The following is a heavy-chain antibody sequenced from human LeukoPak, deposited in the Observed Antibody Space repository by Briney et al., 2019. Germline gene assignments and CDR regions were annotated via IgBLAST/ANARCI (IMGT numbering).Heavy chain of an antibody. J-gene: IGHJ3*02. CDR2: IYYSGST. V-gene: IGHV4-59*01. CDR3: ARDLYGFDAFDI. D-gene: IGHD3-16*01. CDR1: GGSISSYY. Sequence: SETLSLTRTVSGGSISSYYWSWIRQPPGKGLEWIGYIYYSGSTNYNPSLKSRVTISVDTSKNQFSLKLSSVTAADTAVYYCARDLYGFDAFDIWGQGTMVTVSS.